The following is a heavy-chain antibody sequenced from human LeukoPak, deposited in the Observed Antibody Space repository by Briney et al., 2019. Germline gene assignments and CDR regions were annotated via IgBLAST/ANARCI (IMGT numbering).Heavy chain of an antibody. D-gene: IGHD2-15*01. CDR1: GFTFSSYE. CDR3: AKAAAGTCSGARCYYFDS. CDR2: ISSSGSTI. Sequence: GGSLRLSCAASGFTFSSYEMNWVRQAPGKGLEWVSYISSSGSTIYYADSVKGRFTISRDNSKNTVYLQMNSLRAEDTAVYYCAKAAAGTCSGARCYYFDSWGQGTPVTVSS. V-gene: IGHV3-48*03. J-gene: IGHJ4*02.